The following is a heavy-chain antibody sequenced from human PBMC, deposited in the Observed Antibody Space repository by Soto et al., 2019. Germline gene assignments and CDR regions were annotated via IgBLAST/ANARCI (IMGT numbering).Heavy chain of an antibody. J-gene: IGHJ4*02. CDR1: AASISSGDYY. V-gene: IGHV4-30-4*01. CDR2: IYNRGST. CDR3: ARGPHWDKVDY. Sequence: QVQLQESGPGLVEPSQTMSLTCTVSAASISSGDYYWRWISQHPGKGLEWIGHIYNRGSTYSNPSRKSRVTISGDTSKNQFSLELSSVTAADTAVYYCARGPHWDKVDYWGQGTLVTVSS. D-gene: IGHD1-26*01.